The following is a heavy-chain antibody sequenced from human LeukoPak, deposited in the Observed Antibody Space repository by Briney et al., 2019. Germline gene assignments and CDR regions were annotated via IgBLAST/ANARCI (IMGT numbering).Heavy chain of an antibody. V-gene: IGHV1-69*13. CDR3: ARDLAAAGWDYYYYGMDV. Sequence: GASVKVSCKASGGTFSSYAISWVRQAPGQGLEWMGGIIPIFGTANYAQKFQGRVTITADESTSTAYMELSSLRSEDTAVYYCARDLAAAGWDYYYYGMDVWGQGTTVTVSS. D-gene: IGHD6-13*01. J-gene: IGHJ6*02. CDR2: IIPIFGTA. CDR1: GGTFSSYA.